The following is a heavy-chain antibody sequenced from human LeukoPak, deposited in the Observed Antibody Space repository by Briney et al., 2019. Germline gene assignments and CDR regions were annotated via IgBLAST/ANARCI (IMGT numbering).Heavy chain of an antibody. CDR1: GASISSISYY. J-gene: IGHJ4*02. CDR2: IYSSGST. CDR3: ASPRGFSYGYFDH. Sequence: SETLSLTCTVSGASISSISYYWGWIRQPPGKGLEWIGSIYSSGSTYCNPSLKSRVTISVDTSKNHFSLKLSSVTAADTAVYYCASPRGFSYGYFDHWGQGSLVTVSS. V-gene: IGHV4-39*02. D-gene: IGHD5-18*01.